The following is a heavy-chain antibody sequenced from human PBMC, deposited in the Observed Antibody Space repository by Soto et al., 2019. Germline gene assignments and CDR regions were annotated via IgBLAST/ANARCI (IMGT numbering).Heavy chain of an antibody. CDR1: GGSFDVYY. V-gene: IGHV4-34*01. CDR2: IHHSGST. D-gene: IGHD3-3*01. J-gene: IGHJ4*02. CDR3: ARGVDSWSGYLF. Sequence: SETLSLTCALYGGSFDVYYWRWIRHSPGKGLEWIGEIHHSGSTKYNPSLKSRVSLSVDTSTKQFSLKMTSMTAADRGVYYCARGVDSWSGYLFWGQGTPVTVSS.